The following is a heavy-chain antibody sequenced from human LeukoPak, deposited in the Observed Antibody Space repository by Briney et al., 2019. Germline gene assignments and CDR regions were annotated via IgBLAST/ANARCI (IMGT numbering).Heavy chain of an antibody. D-gene: IGHD6-13*01. CDR2: ISWNSGSI. Sequence: GRSLRLSCAASGFTFDDYAMHWVRQAPGKGLEWVSGISWNSGSIGYADSVKGRFTISRDNAKNSLYLQMNSLRAEDTALYYCAKGLTGYSSTFDYWGQGTLVTVSS. CDR3: AKGLTGYSSTFDY. CDR1: GFTFDDYA. V-gene: IGHV3-9*01. J-gene: IGHJ4*02.